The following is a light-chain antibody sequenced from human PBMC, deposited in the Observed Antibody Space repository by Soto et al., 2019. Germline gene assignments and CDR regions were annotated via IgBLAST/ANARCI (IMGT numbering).Light chain of an antibody. Sequence: EIVLTQSPGTLSWSPGERATLSCSASQSLSSNYLAWYQQKPGQAPRLLIYGVSSRATGVPVSFSGSGSGTDFTLTISRLEPEDFAVYYCQQYVSAPSTFGQGTRLEI. CDR2: GVS. J-gene: IGKJ5*01. CDR1: QSLSSNY. V-gene: IGKV3-20*01. CDR3: QQYVSAPST.